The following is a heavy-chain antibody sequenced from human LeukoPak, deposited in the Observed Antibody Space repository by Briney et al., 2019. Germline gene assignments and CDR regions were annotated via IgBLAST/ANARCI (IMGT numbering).Heavy chain of an antibody. CDR1: GFTFIDYY. J-gene: IGHJ4*02. CDR3: ARDQDDSSGYYYD. Sequence: GGSLRLSCAASGFTFIDYYISWIRQAPGKGLEWLSYISSSGSTIYYADSVKGRFTISRDNTKNSLYLQMNSLRAEDTAVYYCARDQDDSSGYYYDWGQGTLVTVSS. D-gene: IGHD3-22*01. CDR2: ISSSGSTI. V-gene: IGHV3-11*01.